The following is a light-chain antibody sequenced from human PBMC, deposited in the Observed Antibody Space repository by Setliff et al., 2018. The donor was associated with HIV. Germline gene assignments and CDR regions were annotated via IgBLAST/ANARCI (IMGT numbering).Light chain of an antibody. CDR1: SSDVGNYNY. CDR2: DVS. CDR3: CSYASTSTLV. J-gene: IGLJ3*02. Sequence: QSALTQPRSVSGSPGQSVTISCTGTSSDVGNYNYVSWYQQHPGKAPKLMIYDVSKRPSGVPDRFSGSKSGNTASLTISGLQAEDEADYYCCSYASTSTLVFGGGTKVTVL. V-gene: IGLV2-11*01.